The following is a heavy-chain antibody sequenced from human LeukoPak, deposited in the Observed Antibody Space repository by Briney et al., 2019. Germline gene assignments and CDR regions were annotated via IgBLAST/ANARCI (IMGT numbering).Heavy chain of an antibody. D-gene: IGHD1-26*01. V-gene: IGHV5-51*01. CDR1: GDTFTDSW. J-gene: IGHJ5*02. Sequence: GESLKISCKGSGDTFTDSWIGWVRQMPGKGVEWMAIIYAGDSDTRYSPSFQGQVTISVDKSITTAYLQWRSLKASDTAMYYCAIYHSGSSGDWFDPWGQGTLVTVSS. CDR3: AIYHSGSSGDWFDP. CDR2: IYAGDSDT.